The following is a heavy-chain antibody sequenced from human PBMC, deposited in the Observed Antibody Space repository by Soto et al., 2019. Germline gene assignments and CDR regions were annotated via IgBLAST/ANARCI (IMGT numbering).Heavy chain of an antibody. CDR3: ARVTVTTDFDI. J-gene: IGHJ3*02. CDR1: GFTFSSYA. V-gene: IGHV3-30-3*01. CDR2: ISYDGSNK. Sequence: QVQLVESGGGVVQPGRSLRLSCAASGFTFSSYAMHWVRQAPGKGLEWVAVISYDGSNKYYADSVKGRFTISRDNSKNTLYLQMNSLRAEDTAVYYCARVTVTTDFDIWGQGTMVTVSS. D-gene: IGHD4-17*01.